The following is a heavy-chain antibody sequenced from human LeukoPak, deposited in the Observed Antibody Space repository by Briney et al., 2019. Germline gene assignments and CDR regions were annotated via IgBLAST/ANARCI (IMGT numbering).Heavy chain of an antibody. D-gene: IGHD5-12*01. V-gene: IGHV3-48*01. J-gene: IGHJ4*02. CDR3: ARDYEWLRF. CDR2: ISSSSSTI. CDR1: GFTFSSYS. Sequence: GGSLRLSCAASGFTFSSYSMNWVRQAPGKGLEWVSYISSSSSTIYHADSVKGRFTISRDNAKNSLYLQMNSLRAEDTAVYYCARDYEWLRFWGQGTLVTVSS.